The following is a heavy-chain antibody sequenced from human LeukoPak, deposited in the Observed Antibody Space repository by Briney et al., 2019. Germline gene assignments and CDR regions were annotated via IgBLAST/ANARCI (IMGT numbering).Heavy chain of an antibody. CDR3: ARLTSGANRDY. V-gene: IGHV3-53*01. J-gene: IGHJ4*02. CDR1: GFTVSNNY. D-gene: IGHD1-14*01. CDR2: IYSGGST. Sequence: GGSLRLSCAASGFTVSNNYLSWVRQAPGKGLEWVSVIYSGGSTYYADSVKGRFTISRDNSKNTVFLQMNSLRAEDTAVYYCARLTSGANRDYWGQRTLVTVSS.